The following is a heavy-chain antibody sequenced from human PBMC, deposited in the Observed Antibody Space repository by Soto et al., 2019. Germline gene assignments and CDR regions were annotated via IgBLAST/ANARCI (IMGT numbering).Heavy chain of an antibody. Sequence: LRLSCAASGFTFSSYAMHWVRQAPGKGLEWVAVISYDGSNKYYADSVKGRFTISRDNSKNTLYLQMNSLRSEDTAVYYCASREYSSRGNWFDPWGQGTLVTAPQ. J-gene: IGHJ5*02. CDR1: GFTFSSYA. V-gene: IGHV3-30-3*01. D-gene: IGHD6-13*01. CDR2: ISYDGSNK. CDR3: ASREYSSRGNWFDP.